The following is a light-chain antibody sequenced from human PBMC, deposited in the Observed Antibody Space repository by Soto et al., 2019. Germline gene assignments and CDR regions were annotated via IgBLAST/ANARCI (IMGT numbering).Light chain of an antibody. CDR1: SRDVGSYNY. Sequence: QSVLTQPASVSASPGQSITISCTGTSRDVGSYNYVSWYQQHPGKAPKLMIYEVSNRPSGVSNRFSCSTSCNTASLTISGLQAEDDANYYCSSYTSIGTRVFGGGTQLTVL. J-gene: IGLJ3*02. CDR2: EVS. V-gene: IGLV2-14*01. CDR3: SSYTSIGTRV.